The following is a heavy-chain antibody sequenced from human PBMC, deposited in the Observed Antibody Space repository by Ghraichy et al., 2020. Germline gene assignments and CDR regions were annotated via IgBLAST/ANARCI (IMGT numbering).Heavy chain of an antibody. D-gene: IGHD3/OR15-3a*01. J-gene: IGHJ5*02. CDR2: VSKTGST. Sequence: SETLSLTCTVSGASFTSHDWSWIRQPPGERLEWIGYVSKTGSTNYNPFLGSRVTMALDKSKSQVSLRLTSVTAADTAIYYCSRDNEGTAWGQGVLVTVSS. V-gene: IGHV4-59*11. CDR1: GASFTSHD. CDR3: SRDNEGTA.